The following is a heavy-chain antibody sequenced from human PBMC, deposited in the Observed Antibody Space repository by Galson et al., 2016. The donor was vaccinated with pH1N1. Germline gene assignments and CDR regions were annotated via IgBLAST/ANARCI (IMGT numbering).Heavy chain of an antibody. J-gene: IGHJ4*02. D-gene: IGHD5-18*01. CDR1: GVTFTIYT. CDR2: ISPMFDTT. CDR3: ARGFRGGYNYALFDH. Sequence: SVKVSCKASGVTFTIYTIAWVRQAPGQGLEWMGGISPMFDTTTYAQKFQGRVAITADIRTTTLYMNLSSLGFDDTAVYYCARGFRGGYNYALFDHWGQGSLVIVSS. V-gene: IGHV1-69*06.